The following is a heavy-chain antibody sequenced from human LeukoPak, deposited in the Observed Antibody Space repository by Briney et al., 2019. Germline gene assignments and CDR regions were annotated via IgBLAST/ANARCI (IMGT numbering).Heavy chain of an antibody. CDR1: GGSISNYY. D-gene: IGHD3-10*01. V-gene: IGHV4-4*07. CDR3: ARDVGSGRNVNDAFDI. J-gene: IGHJ3*02. CDR2: IYTSGST. Sequence: SETLSLTCTVSGGSISNYYWNWIRQPAGKGLEWIGRIYTSGSTNYNPSLKSRLTMSVDTSKNQFSLKLSSVTAADTAIYYCARDVGSGRNVNDAFDIWGQGTMVTVSS.